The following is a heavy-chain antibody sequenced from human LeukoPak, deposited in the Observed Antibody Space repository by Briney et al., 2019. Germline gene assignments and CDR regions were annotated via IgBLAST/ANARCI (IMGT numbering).Heavy chain of an antibody. CDR3: ASTSRDDY. CDR1: GFTFSRYS. V-gene: IGHV3-21*01. Sequence: PEGALRLSCAASGFTFSRYSMNWVRQAPGKGPEWVSSISSSSSYIYYAYSVKGRFTISRDNAKNSLYLQMNSLRAEDTAVYYCASTSRDDYRGQGTLVTVSS. CDR2: ISSSSSYI. J-gene: IGHJ4*02.